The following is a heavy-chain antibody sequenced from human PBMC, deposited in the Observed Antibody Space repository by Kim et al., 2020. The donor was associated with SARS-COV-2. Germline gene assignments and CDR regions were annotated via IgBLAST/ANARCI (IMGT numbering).Heavy chain of an antibody. J-gene: IGHJ2*01. CDR2: ISYDGSNK. CDR1: GFTFSSYG. CDR3: AKYCGGDCYFRFYWCFDL. D-gene: IGHD2-21*01. V-gene: IGHV3-30*18. Sequence: GGSLRLSCAASGFTFSSYGMHWVRQAPGKGLEWVAVISYDGSNKYYADSVKGRFTISRDNSKNTLYLQMNSLRAEDTAVYYCAKYCGGDCYFRFYWCFDLWGRGTLVTVSS.